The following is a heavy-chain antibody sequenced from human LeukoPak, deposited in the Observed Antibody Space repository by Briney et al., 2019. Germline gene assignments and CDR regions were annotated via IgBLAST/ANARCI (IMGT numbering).Heavy chain of an antibody. J-gene: IGHJ6*03. Sequence: GGSLRLSCAASGFTFRNYWMGWVRQAPGKGLEWVANTKPDGSAEYYADSVRGRFTTSRDNANNLLYLQMNRLRAEDTAVYYCARAGVVPAASYYYYYYYMDVWGKGTTVTVSS. D-gene: IGHD2-2*01. CDR3: ARAGVVPAASYYYYYYYMDV. CDR1: GFTFRNYW. V-gene: IGHV3-7*01. CDR2: TKPDGSAE.